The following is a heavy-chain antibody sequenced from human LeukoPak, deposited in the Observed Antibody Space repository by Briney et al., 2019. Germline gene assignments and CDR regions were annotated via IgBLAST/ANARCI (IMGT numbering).Heavy chain of an antibody. CDR2: ISSSSSYI. Sequence: GGSLRLSCAASGFTFSSYSMNWVRQAPGKGLEWVSSISSSSSYIYYADSVKGRFTISRDNAKNSLYLQMNSLRAEDTAVYYCAKAEELELPPAFRYYDMDVWGQGTTVTVSS. D-gene: IGHD1-7*01. CDR3: AKAEELELPPAFRYYDMDV. J-gene: IGHJ6*02. CDR1: GFTFSSYS. V-gene: IGHV3-21*01.